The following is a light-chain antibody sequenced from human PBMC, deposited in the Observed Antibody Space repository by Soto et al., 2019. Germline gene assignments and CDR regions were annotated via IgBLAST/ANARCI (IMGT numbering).Light chain of an antibody. Sequence: QSALTQPASVSGFPGQSITISCTGTSSDVGAYIYVSWYQQYPDKAPKLMIYEVSNRPSGVSIRFSGSKSGNTASLTISGLQAEDEADYYCSSYTSSSTVIFGGGTKLTVL. CDR3: SSYTSSSTVI. V-gene: IGLV2-14*01. CDR1: SSDVGAYIY. J-gene: IGLJ2*01. CDR2: EVS.